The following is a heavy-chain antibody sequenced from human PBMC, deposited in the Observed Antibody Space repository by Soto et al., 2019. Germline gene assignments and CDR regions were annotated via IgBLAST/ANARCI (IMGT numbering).Heavy chain of an antibody. CDR2: IYYSGST. V-gene: IGHV4-59*01. J-gene: IGHJ6*02. Sequence: SEPLSLTCTVSGGSIISYYWSWIRQPPGKGLEWIGYIYYSGSTNYNPSLKSRVTISVDTSKNQFSLKLSSVTAADTAVYYCARTRGGYGYYYYYGMDVWGQGTTVTVSS. CDR3: ARTRGGYGYYYYYGMDV. CDR1: GGSIISYY. D-gene: IGHD3-22*01.